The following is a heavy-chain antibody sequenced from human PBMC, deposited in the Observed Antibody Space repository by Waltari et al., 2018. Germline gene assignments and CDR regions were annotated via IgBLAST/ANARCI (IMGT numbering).Heavy chain of an antibody. V-gene: IGHV3-33*01. CDR2: RWYDGSNK. CDR1: GFTFSSYG. Sequence: QVQLVESGGGVVQPGRSLRLSCAASGFTFSSYGMHWVRQAPGKGLEWVAVRWYDGSNKYYADSVKGRFTISRDNSKNTLYLQMNSLRAEDTAVYYCARGYWPDYWGQGTLVTVSS. J-gene: IGHJ4*02. CDR3: ARGYWPDY. D-gene: IGHD1-20*01.